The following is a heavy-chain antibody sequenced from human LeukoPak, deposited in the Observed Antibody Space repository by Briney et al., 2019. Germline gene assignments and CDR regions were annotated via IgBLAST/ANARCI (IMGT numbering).Heavy chain of an antibody. CDR3: ARVGGATRKYFQH. V-gene: IGHV1-2*04. CDR2: INPNSGGT. CDR1: GYTFTGYY. D-gene: IGHD1-26*01. J-gene: IGHJ1*01. Sequence: GASVKVSCKASGYTFTGYYMHWVRQAPGQGLEWMGWINPNSGGTNYAQKFQGWVTMTRDTSISTAYMELSRLRSDDTAVYYCARVGGATRKYFQHWGQGTLVTVSS.